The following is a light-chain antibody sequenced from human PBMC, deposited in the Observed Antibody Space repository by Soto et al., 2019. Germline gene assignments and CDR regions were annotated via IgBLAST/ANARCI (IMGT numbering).Light chain of an antibody. CDR2: GNS. CDR1: SSNIGAGYD. CDR3: QSYDSSLREV. V-gene: IGLV1-40*01. J-gene: IGLJ2*01. Sequence: QSVLTQPPSVSGAPGQRVTISCTGSSSNIGAGYDVHWYQQLPGTAPKLLIYGNSNRPSGVPDRFSGSKSGTSASLAITGLXXXXXXXYYCQSYDSSLREVFGGGTQLTVL.